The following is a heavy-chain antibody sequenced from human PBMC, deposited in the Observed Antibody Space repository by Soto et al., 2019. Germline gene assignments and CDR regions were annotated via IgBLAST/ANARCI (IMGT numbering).Heavy chain of an antibody. CDR3: AKDHDEDFGYDLDYFNY. J-gene: IGHJ4*02. CDR1: GFTFSSYA. CDR2: ISWEGGSI. D-gene: IGHD5-12*01. V-gene: IGHV3-9*01. Sequence: PGGSLRLSCAASGFTFSSYAMHWVRRVPGRGLEWVSGISWEGGSIGYADSVKGRFTISRDNAKNSLYLEMNSLRSEDTAFYYCAKDHDEDFGYDLDYFNYWGQGTLVTVSS.